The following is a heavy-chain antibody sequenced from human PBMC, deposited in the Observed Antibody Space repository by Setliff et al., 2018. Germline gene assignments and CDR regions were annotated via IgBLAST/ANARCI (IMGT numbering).Heavy chain of an antibody. J-gene: IGHJ4*02. Sequence: ASVKVSCKASGYSFTSYAMNWVRQAPGQGLEWMGWINTNTGNPTYAQGFTGRFVFSLDTSVSTAYLQINSLEAEDTAVYYCARGSGTYASSSRVFHYWGQGTLVTVSS. CDR2: INTNTGNP. D-gene: IGHD6-6*01. CDR3: ARGSGTYASSSRVFHY. V-gene: IGHV7-4-1*02. CDR1: GYSFTSYA.